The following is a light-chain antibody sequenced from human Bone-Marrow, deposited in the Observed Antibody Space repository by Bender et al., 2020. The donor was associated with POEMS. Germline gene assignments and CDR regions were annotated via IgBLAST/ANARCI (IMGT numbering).Light chain of an antibody. CDR2: GND. V-gene: IGLV1-44*01. Sequence: GSSSNIGGNAVNWWQQLPGTAPKLLIYGNDQRPSGVPDRFSGSKSGTSSSLAISGLQSEDEADYFCSAWDGILNGWVFGGGTELTVL. CDR3: SAWDGILNGWV. CDR1: SSNIGGNA. J-gene: IGLJ3*02.